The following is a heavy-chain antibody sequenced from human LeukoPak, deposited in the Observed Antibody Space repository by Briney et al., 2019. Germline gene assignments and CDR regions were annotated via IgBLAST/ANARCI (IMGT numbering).Heavy chain of an antibody. CDR2: INPNSGGT. Sequence: ASVKVSCKASGYTFTGYYMHWVRQAPGRGLEWMGWINPNSGGTNYAQKFQGRVTMTRDTSISTAYMELSRLRSDDTAVYYCARDFVVPAAIQGIDYWGQGTLVTVSS. D-gene: IGHD2-2*02. CDR1: GYTFTGYY. V-gene: IGHV1-2*02. J-gene: IGHJ4*02. CDR3: ARDFVVPAAIQGIDY.